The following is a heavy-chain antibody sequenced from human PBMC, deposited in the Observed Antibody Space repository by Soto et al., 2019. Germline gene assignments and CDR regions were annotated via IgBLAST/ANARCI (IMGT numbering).Heavy chain of an antibody. CDR3: SRQASDFWSGKPQYYMDV. CDR2: IRSKGNNYAT. CDR1: GFTFSGSA. D-gene: IGHD3-3*01. Sequence: EVQLVESGGGLVQPGGSLKLSCAASGFTFSGSAMHWVRQASGKGLEWVGRIRSKGNNYATAYGASLKGRFTISRDDSKNTAYLQMNSLNTEDTAVYHCSRQASDFWSGKPQYYMDVWGKGTTVTVSS. V-gene: IGHV3-73*01. J-gene: IGHJ6*03.